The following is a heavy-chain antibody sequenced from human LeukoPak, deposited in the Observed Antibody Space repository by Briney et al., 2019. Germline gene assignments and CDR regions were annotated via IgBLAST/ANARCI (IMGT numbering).Heavy chain of an antibody. Sequence: SETLSLTCSVSGGSFISYYWSWIRQPPGKGLEWIGYIYYTGSTNHNPSLNSRVTMSVDTSKNQFSLKLRSVTAADTAVYYCARDRGGGTYGFDYWGQGTLVTVSS. CDR1: GGSFISYY. V-gene: IGHV4-59*12. J-gene: IGHJ4*02. CDR2: IYYTGST. D-gene: IGHD1-26*01. CDR3: ARDRGGGTYGFDY.